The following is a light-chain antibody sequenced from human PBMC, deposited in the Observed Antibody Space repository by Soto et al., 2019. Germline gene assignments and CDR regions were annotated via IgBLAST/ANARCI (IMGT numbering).Light chain of an antibody. CDR3: QQSYSTPPYT. J-gene: IGKJ2*01. V-gene: IGKV1-39*01. CDR2: AAS. Sequence: DMQMTQSPSSLSASVGDRVTITCRASQSISSYLNWYQQKPGKAPKLLIYAASSLQSGVPSRFSGSGSGTDFTLTISSLQPEDFATYYCQQSYSTPPYTFGQGTKVDSK. CDR1: QSISSY.